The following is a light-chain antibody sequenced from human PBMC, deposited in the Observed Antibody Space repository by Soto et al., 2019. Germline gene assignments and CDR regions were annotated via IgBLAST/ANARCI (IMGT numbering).Light chain of an antibody. CDR2: GTS. CDR3: QQYVTSPRT. CDR1: QSIGSNF. Sequence: EIVLTQSPGTLSLSPGERATLSCRASQSIGSNFLAWYQQKPGQAPRLLIYGTSSRATGIPDRFSGSGSGTDFTLTISRLEPEDFAVYYCQQYVTSPRTFGQGTKVEIK. J-gene: IGKJ1*01. V-gene: IGKV3-20*01.